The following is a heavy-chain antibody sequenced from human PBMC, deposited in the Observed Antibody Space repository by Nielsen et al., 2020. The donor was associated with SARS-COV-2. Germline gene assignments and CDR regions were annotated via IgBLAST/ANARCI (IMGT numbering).Heavy chain of an antibody. J-gene: IGHJ4*02. V-gene: IGHV1-2*04. CDR3: ARGYAEGFGLDY. CDR1: GYTFTGYY. Sequence: ASVKVSCKASGYTFTGYYMHWVRQAPGQGLEWMGWINPNSGGTNYAQKFQGWVTMTRDTSISTAYMELSRLRSDDTAVYYCARGYAEGFGLDYWDQGTLVTVSS. CDR2: INPNSGGT. D-gene: IGHD2-2*01.